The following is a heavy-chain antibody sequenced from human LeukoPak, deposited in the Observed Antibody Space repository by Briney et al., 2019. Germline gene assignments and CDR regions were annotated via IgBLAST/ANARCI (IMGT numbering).Heavy chain of an antibody. CDR2: IYNGGST. D-gene: IGHD5-18*01. CDR3: ARVDTAMDAFDI. CDR1: GFTVSSNY. V-gene: IGHV3-53*01. Sequence: GGSLRLSCAASGFTVSSNYMSWVRQAPGKGLEWVSVIYNGGSTYYADSVKGRFTISRDNSKNTLYLQMNSLRAEDTAVYYCARVDTAMDAFDIWGQGTMVTVSS. J-gene: IGHJ3*02.